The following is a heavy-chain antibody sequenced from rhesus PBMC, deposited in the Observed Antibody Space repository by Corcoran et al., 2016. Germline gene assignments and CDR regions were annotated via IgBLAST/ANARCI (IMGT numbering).Heavy chain of an antibody. CDR1: GGSISSNY. D-gene: IGHD3-3*01. J-gene: IGHJ2*01. CDR2: ISGSGGST. V-gene: IGHV4-173*01. Sequence: QVQLQESGPGLVKPSETLSLTCAVSGGSISSNYWSGIRQPPGQGREWIGRISGSGGSTDYNPSLKSRVTISTDTSKNQFSLKLRSVTAADTAVYYCARVEIFGLVMQNWYFDLWGPGTPITISS. CDR3: ARVEIFGLVMQNWYFDL.